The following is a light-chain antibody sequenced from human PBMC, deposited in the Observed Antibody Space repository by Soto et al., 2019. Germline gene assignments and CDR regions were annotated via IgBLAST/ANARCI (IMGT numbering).Light chain of an antibody. Sequence: DIQMTQSPSSLSASVGDRVTITCRASQSISRNLNWYQHKPGKAPKLLIYAASSLQNGVPSRFSGGGSGTEFSLCISSLQPEDFGTYYCQQSYTTASFTFGQGTRLEIK. V-gene: IGKV1-39*01. CDR3: QQSYTTASFT. J-gene: IGKJ5*01. CDR1: QSISRN. CDR2: AAS.